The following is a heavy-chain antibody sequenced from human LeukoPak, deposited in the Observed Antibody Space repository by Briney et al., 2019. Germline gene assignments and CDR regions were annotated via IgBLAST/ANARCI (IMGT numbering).Heavy chain of an antibody. V-gene: IGHV4-31*03. D-gene: IGHD6-13*01. CDR2: IYYSGST. CDR1: GGSISSGGYY. J-gene: IGHJ4*02. CDR3: ARGAEGSSWYYGRYFDY. Sequence: PSETLSLTCTVSGGSISSGGYYWSWIRQHPGKGLEWIVYIYYSGSTYYNPSLKSRVTISVDTTKNQFSLKLSSVTAADTAVCYCARGAEGSSWYYGRYFDYWGQGTLVTVSS.